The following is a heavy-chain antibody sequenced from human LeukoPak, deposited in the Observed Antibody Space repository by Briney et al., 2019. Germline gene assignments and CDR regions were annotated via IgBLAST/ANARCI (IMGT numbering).Heavy chain of an antibody. CDR3: ARGLRYFDWHLDY. D-gene: IGHD3-9*01. V-gene: IGHV3-7*03. J-gene: IGHJ4*02. Sequence: PGGSLRLSCAASGFTFSSYWMSWVRQAPGKGLEWVANIKQDGSEKYYVDSVKGRFTISRDNAKNSLYLQMNSLRAEGTAVYYCARGLRYFDWHLDYWGQGTLVTVSS. CDR2: IKQDGSEK. CDR1: GFTFSSYW.